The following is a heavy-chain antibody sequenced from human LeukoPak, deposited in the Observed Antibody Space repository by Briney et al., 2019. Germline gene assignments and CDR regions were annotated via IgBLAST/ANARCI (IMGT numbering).Heavy chain of an antibody. V-gene: IGHV4-4*07. CDR1: GGSISSYY. CDR3: TRDSGTTGEVKFDP. D-gene: IGHD3-10*01. CDR2: IYTSGST. J-gene: IGHJ5*02. Sequence: SETLSLTCAVSGGSISSYYWSWIRQPAGKGLEWIGRIYTSGSTNYNPSLKSRVTMSVDTSKNEFSLKMSSVTAADTAVYYCTRDSGTTGEVKFDPWGQGTLVAVSS.